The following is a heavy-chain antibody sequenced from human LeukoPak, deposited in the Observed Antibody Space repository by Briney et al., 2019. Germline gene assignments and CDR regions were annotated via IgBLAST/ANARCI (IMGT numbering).Heavy chain of an antibody. CDR1: GGSISSGGYP. CDR2: IYHSGST. J-gene: IGHJ4*02. Sequence: SETLSLTCAVSGGSISSGGYPWSWIRQPPGKGLEWIGYIYHSGSTYYNPSLKSRVTISVDRSKNQFSLKLSSVTAADTAVYYCARSAPYSGYEGPFDYWGQGTLVTVSS. V-gene: IGHV4-30-2*01. D-gene: IGHD5-12*01. CDR3: ARSAPYSGYEGPFDY.